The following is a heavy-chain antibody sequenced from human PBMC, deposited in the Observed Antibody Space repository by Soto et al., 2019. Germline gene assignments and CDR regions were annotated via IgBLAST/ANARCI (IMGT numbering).Heavy chain of an antibody. D-gene: IGHD6-13*01. J-gene: IGHJ4*02. Sequence: SETLSLTCAVSGGSISSSNWWSWVRQPPGKGLEWIGEIYHSGRTNYNPSLKSRVTISEDTSKSQFSLKVNSMTAADTAVYYCARYRREAVAGYTLDNWGQGILVTVSS. V-gene: IGHV4-4*02. CDR1: GGSISSSNW. CDR2: IYHSGRT. CDR3: ARYRREAVAGYTLDN.